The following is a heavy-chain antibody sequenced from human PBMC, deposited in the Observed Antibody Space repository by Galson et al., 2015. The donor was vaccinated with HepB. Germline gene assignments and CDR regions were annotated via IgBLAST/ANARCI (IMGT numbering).Heavy chain of an antibody. CDR2: IIPIFGTA. Sequence: SVKVSCKASGGTFSSYAISWVRQAPGQGLEWMGGIIPIFGTANYAQKFQGRVTITADKSTSTAYMELSSLRSEDTAVYYCARGSSYYYGMDVWGQGTTVTVSS. J-gene: IGHJ6*02. CDR3: ARGSSYYYGMDV. D-gene: IGHD6-6*01. CDR1: GGTFSSYA. V-gene: IGHV1-69*06.